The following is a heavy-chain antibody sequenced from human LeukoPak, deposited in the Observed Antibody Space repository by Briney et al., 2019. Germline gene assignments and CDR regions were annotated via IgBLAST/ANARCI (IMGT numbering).Heavy chain of an antibody. CDR2: IYSPGTT. CDR1: GGSISSHY. CDR3: ARGPYPYDSSGAFDI. D-gene: IGHD3-22*01. Sequence: SETLSLTCTVSGGSISSHYWTWIRQPPGKGLDWIGYIYSPGTTNYNPSLKSRVTISVDTSKNQFSLKLSSVTAADTAVYFCARGPYPYDSSGAFDIWGQGTMVTVSS. J-gene: IGHJ3*02. V-gene: IGHV4-59*08.